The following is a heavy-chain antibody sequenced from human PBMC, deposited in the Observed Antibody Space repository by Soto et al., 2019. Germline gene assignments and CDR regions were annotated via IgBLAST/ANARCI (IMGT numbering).Heavy chain of an antibody. V-gene: IGHV3-23*01. Sequence: EVQLLESGGGLVQPGGSLRLSCAASGFTFSSYAMSWVRQTPGKGLEWVSAISGSGDSTYYPDSVKGRFTISRDNSKNTLYLQMNSLRAEDTAVYYCAKLRWGSDNWFDPWGQGTLVTVSS. J-gene: IGHJ5*02. CDR2: ISGSGDST. D-gene: IGHD3-10*01. CDR3: AKLRWGSDNWFDP. CDR1: GFTFSSYA.